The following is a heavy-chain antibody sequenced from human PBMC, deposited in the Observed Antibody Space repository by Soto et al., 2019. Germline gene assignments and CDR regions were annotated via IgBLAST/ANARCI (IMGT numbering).Heavy chain of an antibody. CDR1: GYTFTSYD. J-gene: IGHJ5*02. V-gene: IGHV1-8*01. CDR2: MNPNSGNT. D-gene: IGHD2-2*01. CDR3: ARVIVVVPAADIWFDP. Sequence: AAVKVSCKASGYTFTSYDIKWVRQATGQGLEWMGWMNPNSGNTGYAQKFQGRVTMTRNTSISTAYMELSSLRSEDTAVYYCARVIVVVPAADIWFDPWGQGTLVTVSS.